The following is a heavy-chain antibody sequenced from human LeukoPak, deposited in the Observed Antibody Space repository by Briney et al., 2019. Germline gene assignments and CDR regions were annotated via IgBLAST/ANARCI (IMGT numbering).Heavy chain of an antibody. CDR3: ARSGKFSGYTYLQH. Sequence: SETLSLTCAVYGGSFSGYYWSWIRQPPGKGLEWIGEINHSGSTNYNPSLKSRVTISVDTSKNQFSLKLSSVTAADTAVYYCARSGKFSGYTYLQHWGQGTLVTVSS. D-gene: IGHD3-22*01. V-gene: IGHV4-34*01. J-gene: IGHJ1*01. CDR1: GGSFSGYY. CDR2: INHSGST.